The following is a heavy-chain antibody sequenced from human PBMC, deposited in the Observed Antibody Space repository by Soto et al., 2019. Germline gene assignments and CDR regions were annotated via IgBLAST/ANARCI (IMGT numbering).Heavy chain of an antibody. V-gene: IGHV3-48*02. D-gene: IGHD3-22*01. J-gene: IGHJ3*02. CDR1: GFTFSSYS. CDR3: AAVYYYDSSGYFGAFDI. Sequence: GGSLRLSCAASGFTFSSYSMNWVRQAPGKGLEWVSYISSSSTIYYADSVKGRFTISRDNAKNSLYLQMNSLRDEDTAVYYCAAVYYYDSSGYFGAFDIWGQGTMVTVSS. CDR2: ISSSSTI.